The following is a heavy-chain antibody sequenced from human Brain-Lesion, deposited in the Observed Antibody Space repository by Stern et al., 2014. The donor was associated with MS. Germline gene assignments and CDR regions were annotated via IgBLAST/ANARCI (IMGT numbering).Heavy chain of an antibody. V-gene: IGHV4-61*02. CDR2: IFHSGSP. CDR3: ARGRVVPGFQYYATDV. D-gene: IGHD2-2*01. Sequence: QVQLVQSGPGLVKPSQTLSLSCTVSGGSISSGGYYWSWIRQPAGKGLEWIGRIFHSGSPSYNPSLKSRVPISIATSKNQFSLRLNSMTAADTAVYYCARGRVVPGFQYYATDVWGQGTTVIVSS. CDR1: GGSISSGGYY. J-gene: IGHJ6*02.